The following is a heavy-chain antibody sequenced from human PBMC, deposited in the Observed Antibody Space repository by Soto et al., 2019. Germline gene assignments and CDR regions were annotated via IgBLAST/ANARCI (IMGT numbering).Heavy chain of an antibody. D-gene: IGHD6-6*01. J-gene: IGHJ3*02. V-gene: IGHV4-34*01. CDR2: INHSEST. CDR3: ARCHEAARPGDAFDI. CDR1: GGSFSGYY. Sequence: SETLSLTCAVYGGSFSGYYWSWIRQPPGKGLEWIGEINHSESTNYNPSLKSRVTISVNTSKNQFSLKLSFVTAADTAVYYCARCHEAARPGDAFDIWGQGTMVTVSS.